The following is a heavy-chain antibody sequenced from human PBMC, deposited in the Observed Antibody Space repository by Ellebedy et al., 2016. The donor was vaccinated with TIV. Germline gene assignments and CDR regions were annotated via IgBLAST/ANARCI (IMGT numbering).Heavy chain of an antibody. CDR3: ATREWVDPMDV. Sequence: ASVKVSCXASGHTFTSYGIHWVRQAPGQRLEWMGWINTGNGNTKYSQKFQDRVTITTDTSASTASMELSSLMSEDTAVYYCATREWVDPMDVWGQGTMVTVSS. D-gene: IGHD3-3*01. J-gene: IGHJ6*02. CDR1: GHTFTSYG. V-gene: IGHV1-3*04. CDR2: INTGNGNT.